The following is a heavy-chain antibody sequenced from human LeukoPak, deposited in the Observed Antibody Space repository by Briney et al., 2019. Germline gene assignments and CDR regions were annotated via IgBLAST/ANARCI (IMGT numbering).Heavy chain of an antibody. CDR2: IWYDGSNK. CDR3: AKALHGVAVPDY. Sequence: GGSLRLSCAASGFTFSRYGMHWVRQAPGKGLEWVAVIWYDGSNKYYADSVKGGFTISRDTSKNTMYLQMNSLRAEDAAVHYCAKALHGVAVPDYWGQGTLVTVSS. V-gene: IGHV3-33*06. CDR1: GFTFSRYG. D-gene: IGHD6-19*01. J-gene: IGHJ4*02.